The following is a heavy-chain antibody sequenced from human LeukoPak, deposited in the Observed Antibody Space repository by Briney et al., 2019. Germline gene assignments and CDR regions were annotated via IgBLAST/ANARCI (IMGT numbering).Heavy chain of an antibody. CDR2: IYHSGST. D-gene: IGHD6-13*01. CDR1: GGSISSGGYY. J-gene: IGHJ4*02. V-gene: IGHV4-30-2*01. CDR3: ASIAAAGTYFDY. Sequence: SETLSLTCTVSGGSISSGGYYWSWIRQPPGKGLEWIGYIYHSGSTYYNPSLKSRVTISVDRSKNQFSLKLSSVTAADTAVYYCASIAAAGTYFDYWGQGTLVTVSS.